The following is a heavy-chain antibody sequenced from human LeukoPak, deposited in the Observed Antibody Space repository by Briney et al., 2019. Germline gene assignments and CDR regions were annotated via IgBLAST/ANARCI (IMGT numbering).Heavy chain of an antibody. V-gene: IGHV3-7*01. CDR1: GFTFSSYW. Sequence: GGSLRLSCAASGFTFSSYWMSWVRQAPGKGLEWVANIKQDGSEKYYVDSVKGRFTISRDNAKNSLYLQMNSLRAEDTAVYYCARGESSLRFLEWLLSGYFDFWGQGTLVTVSS. D-gene: IGHD3-3*01. CDR3: ARGESSLRFLEWLLSGYFDF. CDR2: IKQDGSEK. J-gene: IGHJ4*02.